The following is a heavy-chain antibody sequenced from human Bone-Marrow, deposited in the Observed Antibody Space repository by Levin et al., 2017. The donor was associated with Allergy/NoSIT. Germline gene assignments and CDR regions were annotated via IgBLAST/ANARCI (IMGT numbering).Heavy chain of an antibody. J-gene: IGHJ6*02. CDR1: GFTFSSYG. Sequence: PGGSLRLSCAASGFTFSSYGMHWVRQAPGKGLEWVAVIWYDGSNKYYADSVKGRFTISRDNSKNTLYLQMNSLRAEDTAVYYCARDPLVPAASYYYYYYGMDVWGQGTTVTVSS. CDR3: ARDPLVPAASYYYYYYGMDV. V-gene: IGHV3-33*01. D-gene: IGHD2-2*01. CDR2: IWYDGSNK.